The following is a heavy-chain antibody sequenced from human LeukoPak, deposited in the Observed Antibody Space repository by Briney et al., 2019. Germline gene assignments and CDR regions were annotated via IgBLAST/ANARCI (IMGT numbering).Heavy chain of an antibody. CDR3: ARRGIISGWYWAYYFDY. D-gene: IGHD6-19*01. CDR1: GFTFSSYA. CDR2: IEQDGGET. J-gene: IGHJ4*02. Sequence: PGGSLRLSCAASGFTFSSYAMSWVRQAPGKGLEWVANIEQDGGETYYVDSVKGRFTISRDNAKNSLSLQMNSLRAEDTAVYYCARRGIISGWYWAYYFDYWGQGTLVTVSS. V-gene: IGHV3-7*01.